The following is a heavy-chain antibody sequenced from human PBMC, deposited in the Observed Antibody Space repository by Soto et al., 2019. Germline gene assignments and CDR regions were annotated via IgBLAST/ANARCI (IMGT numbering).Heavy chain of an antibody. CDR1: GFNFNSFR. CDR3: VRGSSFASGSYYDVEWFAP. Sequence: GGSLRLSCATSGFNFNSFRMHWVRQAPGKGLEWVAVIWIDENIKYYADSVKGRFTISKDNSKNTLYLEMNSLRADDMAVYYCVRGSSFASGSYYDVEWFAPWGQGTLVTVSS. D-gene: IGHD3-10*01. V-gene: IGHV3-33*01. CDR2: IWIDENIK. J-gene: IGHJ5*02.